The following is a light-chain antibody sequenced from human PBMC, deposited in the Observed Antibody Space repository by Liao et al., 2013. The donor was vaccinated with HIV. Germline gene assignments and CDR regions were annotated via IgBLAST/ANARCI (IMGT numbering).Light chain of an antibody. J-gene: IGLJ3*02. CDR1: YIGNKG. CDR3: QVWDSSSDHRV. CDR2: YDS. V-gene: IGLV3-21*01. Sequence: SYELSQPPSVSVAPGETATFTCGGNYIGNKGVYWYQQRPGQAPVMVISYDSQRPSGIPERFSGANSGNMATLTLTRVEVGDEADYYCQVWDSSSDHRVFGGGTKLTVV.